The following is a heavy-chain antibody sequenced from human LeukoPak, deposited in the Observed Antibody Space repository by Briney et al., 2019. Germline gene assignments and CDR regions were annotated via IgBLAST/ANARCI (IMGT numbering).Heavy chain of an antibody. D-gene: IGHD4-23*01. Sequence: PSETLSLTCAVYGGSYSGYYWSWIRQPPGKGLEWIGEINHSGSTNYNPSLKSRVTISVDTSKNQFSLKLSSVTAADTAVYYCARAPPATVVTPGYYMDVWGKGTTVTVSS. CDR3: ARAPPATVVTPGYYMDV. V-gene: IGHV4-34*01. CDR1: GGSYSGYY. CDR2: INHSGST. J-gene: IGHJ6*03.